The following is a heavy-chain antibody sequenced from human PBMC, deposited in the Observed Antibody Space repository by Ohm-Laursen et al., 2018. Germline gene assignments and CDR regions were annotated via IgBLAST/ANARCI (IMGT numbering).Heavy chain of an antibody. CDR3: AKGGPLGPPFDY. CDR2: ISWNSGSI. J-gene: IGHJ4*02. CDR1: GFTFDDYA. D-gene: IGHD3-16*02. Sequence: SLRLSCAASGFTFDDYAMHWVRQAPGKGLEWVSGISWNSGSIGYADSVKGRFTISRDNAKNSLYLQMNSLRAEDTALYYCAKGGPLGPPFDYWGQGTLVTVSS. V-gene: IGHV3-9*01.